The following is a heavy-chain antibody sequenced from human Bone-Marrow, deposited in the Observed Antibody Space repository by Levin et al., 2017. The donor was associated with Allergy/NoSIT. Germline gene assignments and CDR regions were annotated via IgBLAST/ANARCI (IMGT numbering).Heavy chain of an antibody. CDR3: ARLSRPAHVGSTRAVDF. J-gene: IGHJ4*02. CDR2: IIANSRVA. Sequence: ASVKVSCKASGGTLSNYAISWVRLAPGQGLEWMGAIIANSRVATYAQSFQDRLTITADTSTSAIYMELTNLRSADTAVHYCARLSRPAHVGSTRAVDFWGQGTLVTVSS. CDR1: GGTLSNYA. V-gene: IGHV1-69*10. D-gene: IGHD3-10*01.